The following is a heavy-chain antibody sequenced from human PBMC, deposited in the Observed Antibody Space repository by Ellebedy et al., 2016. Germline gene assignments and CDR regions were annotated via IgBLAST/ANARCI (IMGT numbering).Heavy chain of an antibody. CDR1: GDSVSSNIAA. CDR2: TYYRSRWYN. CDR3: ARDLSGGSLFDY. J-gene: IGHJ4*02. D-gene: IGHD4-23*01. V-gene: IGHV6-1*01. Sequence: SETLSLTCAISGDSVSSNIAAWNWLRQSPSIGLEWLGRTYYRSRWYNDYAVSLKGRITINSDTSKNQFSLQMNAVTPEDTALYYCARDLSGGSLFDYWGQGTLVTVSS.